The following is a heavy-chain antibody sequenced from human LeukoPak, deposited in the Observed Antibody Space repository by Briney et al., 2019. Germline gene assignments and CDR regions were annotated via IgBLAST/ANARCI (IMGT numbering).Heavy chain of an antibody. CDR3: ARDLRYNWNPDAFDI. J-gene: IGHJ3*02. V-gene: IGHV4-39*02. CDR1: GGSISSSSYY. D-gene: IGHD1-20*01. CDR2: IYYSGYT. Sequence: PSETLSLTCTVSGGSISSSSYYWGWIRQPPGKGLEWIGSIYYSGYTYYNPSLERRVTISVDTSKNQFSLKLSSVTAADTAIYYCARDLRYNWNPDAFDIWGQGTMVTVSS.